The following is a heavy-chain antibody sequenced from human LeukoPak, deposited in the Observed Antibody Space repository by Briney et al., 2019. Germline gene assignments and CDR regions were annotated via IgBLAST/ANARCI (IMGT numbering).Heavy chain of an antibody. CDR3: ARHDNTAWYCLTN. D-gene: IGHD6-13*01. J-gene: IGHJ4*02. V-gene: IGHV3-7*01. CDR2: LRQDGSEK. CDR1: GFTFSDYW. Sequence: GGSLRLSCVTSGFTFSDYWMSWVRQAPGKGLEWVANLRQDGSEKHYVDSVKGRFTISRDNAKNSLYLQVNSLRAEDTAVYYCARHDNTAWYCLTNWGQGTLVTVSS.